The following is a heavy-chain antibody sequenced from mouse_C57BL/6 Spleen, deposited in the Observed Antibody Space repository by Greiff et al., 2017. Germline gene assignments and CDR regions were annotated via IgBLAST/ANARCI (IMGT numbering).Heavy chain of an antibody. CDR2: IDPSDSYT. CDR1: GYTFTSYW. V-gene: IGHV1-69*01. D-gene: IGHD3-1*01. J-gene: IGHJ3*01. Sequence: QVQLQQPGAELVMPGASVKLSCKASGYTFTSYWMHWVKQRPGQGLEWIGEIDPSDSYTNYNQKFKGKSTLTVDKSSSTAYMQLSSLTSEDSAVYDCASSARATAWFAYWGQGTLVTVSA. CDR3: ASSARATAWFAY.